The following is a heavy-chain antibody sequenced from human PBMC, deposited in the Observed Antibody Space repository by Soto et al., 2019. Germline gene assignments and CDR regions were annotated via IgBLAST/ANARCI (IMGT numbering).Heavy chain of an antibody. CDR1: GFTFSSYS. Sequence: GGSLRLSCAASGFTFSSYSMNWVRQAPGKGLEWVSYISSSSSTIYYADSVKGRFTISRDNAKNSLYLQMNSLRDEDTAVYYCARDNLPYNWNAYNWFDPWGQGTLVTVSS. CDR2: ISSSSSTI. D-gene: IGHD1-20*01. J-gene: IGHJ5*02. CDR3: ARDNLPYNWNAYNWFDP. V-gene: IGHV3-48*02.